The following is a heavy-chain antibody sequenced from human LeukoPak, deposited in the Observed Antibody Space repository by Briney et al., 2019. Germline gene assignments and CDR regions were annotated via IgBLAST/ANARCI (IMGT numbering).Heavy chain of an antibody. J-gene: IGHJ4*02. CDR3: AKKTSYSYGLDYDY. V-gene: IGHV3-33*06. CDR2: IWSDGSNK. CDR1: GFTFSSYG. D-gene: IGHD5-18*01. Sequence: PGRSLRLSCVASGFTFSSYGMHWVRQAPGKGLEWVSVIWSDGSNKYYADSVKGRFTISRDNSKNTLYLQMNSLRAEDTAVYYCAKKTSYSYGLDYDYWGQGTLVTVSS.